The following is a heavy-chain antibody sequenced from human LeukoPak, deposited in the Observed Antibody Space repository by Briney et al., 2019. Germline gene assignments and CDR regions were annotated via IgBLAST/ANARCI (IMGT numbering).Heavy chain of an antibody. D-gene: IGHD2-15*01. Sequence: ASVKVSCKASGYTFTTYGISWVRRAPGQGLEWMGGIIPIFGTANYAQKFQGRVTITADKSTSTAYMELSSLRSEDTAVYYCAREYCSGGPEGVCWFDPWGQGTLVTVSS. CDR2: IIPIFGTA. CDR3: AREYCSGGPEGVCWFDP. CDR1: GYTFTTYG. V-gene: IGHV1-69*06. J-gene: IGHJ5*02.